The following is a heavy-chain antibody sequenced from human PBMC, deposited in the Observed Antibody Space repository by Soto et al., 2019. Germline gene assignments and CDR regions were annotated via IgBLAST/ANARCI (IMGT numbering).Heavy chain of an antibody. Sequence: PGGSLRLSCAASGFTFSSYAMTWVRQAPGKGLEWVSSISGSGDSTYYADSVRGRFTISRDNSKNTLYLQMNSLRAEDAALYYCAKAVRGGSTGYYHGLDVCRRPTTVTVSS. V-gene: IGHV3-23*01. CDR3: AKAVRGGSTGYYHGLDV. CDR2: ISGSGDST. CDR1: GFTFSSYA. J-gene: IGHJ6*02.